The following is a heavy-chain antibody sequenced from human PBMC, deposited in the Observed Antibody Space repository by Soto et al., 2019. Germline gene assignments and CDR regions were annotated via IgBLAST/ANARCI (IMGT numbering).Heavy chain of an antibody. CDR2: IYYSGST. CDR1: GGSISSGDYY. V-gene: IGHV4-30-4*01. D-gene: IGHD4-17*01. J-gene: IGHJ5*02. Sequence: SETLSLTCSVSGGSISSGDYYWRWIRQPPGKGLEWIGYIYYSGSTYYNPSLKSRVTISVDTSKNQFSLKLSSVTAADTAVYYCARYDYGDYLNWFDPWGQGTLVTVSS. CDR3: ARYDYGDYLNWFDP.